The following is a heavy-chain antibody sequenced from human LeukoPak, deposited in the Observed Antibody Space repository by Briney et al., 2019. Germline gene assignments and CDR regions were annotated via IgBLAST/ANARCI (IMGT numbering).Heavy chain of an antibody. Sequence: GGSLRLSCAASGFTFSNYAMSWVRQAPGKGLEWLSYITGSGSTKYYADSVRGRFTISRDNSKNSLYLQINSLRAEDTAVYYCARLLDISDHWGQGTLVTVSS. CDR1: GFTFSNYA. CDR2: ITGSGSTK. J-gene: IGHJ4*02. V-gene: IGHV3-48*03. D-gene: IGHD3-22*01. CDR3: ARLLDISDH.